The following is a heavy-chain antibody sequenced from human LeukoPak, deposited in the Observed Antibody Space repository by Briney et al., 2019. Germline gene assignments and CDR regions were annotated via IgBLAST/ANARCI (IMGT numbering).Heavy chain of an antibody. CDR2: IYYSGST. V-gene: IGHV4-59*08. CDR1: GGSISSYY. CDR3: ARHPQKVSPLKYGSGWPPAPDY. D-gene: IGHD6-19*01. J-gene: IGHJ4*02. Sequence: PSETLSLTCTVSGGSISSYYWSWIRQPPGKGLEWIGYIYYSGSTNYNPSLKSRVTISVDTSKNQFSLKLSSVTAADTAVYYCARHPQKVSPLKYGSGWPPAPDYWGQGTLVTVSS.